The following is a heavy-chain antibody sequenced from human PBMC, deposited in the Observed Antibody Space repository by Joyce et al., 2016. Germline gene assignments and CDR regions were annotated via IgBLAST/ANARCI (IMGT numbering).Heavy chain of an antibody. CDR3: ARAVFGRGGCSDYYCSLYYYYYGMDV. CDR1: GGSIISDDYY. J-gene: IGHJ6*02. V-gene: IGHV4-30-4*01. CDR2: IHENGST. Sequence: QVQLQESGPGLVKPSQTLSLTCTVSGGSIISDDYYWSWIRQPPGKGLEWIGYIHENGSTYCNPASKSRVSISVDTSKNQFSLKLTSVTAADTAVYYCARAVFGRGGCSDYYCSLYYYYYGMDVWGQGTTVTVSS. D-gene: IGHD3-10*01.